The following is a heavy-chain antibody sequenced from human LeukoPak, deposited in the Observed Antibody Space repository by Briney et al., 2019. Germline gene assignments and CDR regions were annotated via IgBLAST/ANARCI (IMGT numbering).Heavy chain of an antibody. Sequence: ASVKVSCKASGYTLTSYGISWVRQAPGQGLEWMGWISAYNGNTNYAQKLQGRVTMTTDTSTSTAYMELRSLRSDDTAVYYCAREMRYFVWLSSANWFDPWGQGTLVTVSS. CDR1: GYTLTSYG. V-gene: IGHV1-18*01. CDR2: ISAYNGNT. J-gene: IGHJ5*02. D-gene: IGHD3-9*01. CDR3: AREMRYFVWLSSANWFDP.